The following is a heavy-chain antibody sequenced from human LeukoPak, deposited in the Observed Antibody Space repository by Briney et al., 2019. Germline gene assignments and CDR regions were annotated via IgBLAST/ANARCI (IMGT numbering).Heavy chain of an antibody. CDR3: ARADIAAVFFDY. V-gene: IGHV4-30-2*01. CDR2: IYHSGST. Sequence: SETLSLTCTVSGGSISSGGYYWSWIRQPPGKGLEWIGYIYHSGSTYYNPSLKSRVTISVDRSKNQFSLKLSSVTAADTAVYYCARADIAAVFFDYWGQGTLVTVSS. CDR1: GGSISSGGYY. D-gene: IGHD6-6*01. J-gene: IGHJ4*02.